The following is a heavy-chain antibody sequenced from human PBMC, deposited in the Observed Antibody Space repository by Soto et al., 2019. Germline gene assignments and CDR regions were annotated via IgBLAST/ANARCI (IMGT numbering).Heavy chain of an antibody. CDR1: GFTFSSYG. CDR2: IWYDGSNK. V-gene: IGHV3-33*01. Sequence: PGGSLRLSCAASGFTFSSYGMHWVRQAPGKGLEWVAVIWYDGSNKYYADSVKGRFTISRDNSKNTLYLQMNSLRAEDTAVYYCARDRTGTAAGPIDYWGQGTLVTVSS. J-gene: IGHJ4*02. D-gene: IGHD6-13*01. CDR3: ARDRTGTAAGPIDY.